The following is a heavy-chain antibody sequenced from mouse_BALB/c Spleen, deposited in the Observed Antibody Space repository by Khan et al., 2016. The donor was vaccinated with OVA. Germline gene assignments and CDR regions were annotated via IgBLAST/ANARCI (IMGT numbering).Heavy chain of an antibody. CDR3: ARVYGGDFDY. CDR2: ISYSGNT. Sequence: VQLKQSGPGLVKPSQSLSLTCTVTGYSITTDYAWNWIRQFPGNKLEWMGFISYSGNTKYNPSLKSRISISRDTSTNQFFLQLKSVTTEDTARYYCARVYGGDFDYWGQGTTLTVSS. J-gene: IGHJ2*01. CDR1: GYSITTDYA. D-gene: IGHD1-1*01. V-gene: IGHV3-2*02.